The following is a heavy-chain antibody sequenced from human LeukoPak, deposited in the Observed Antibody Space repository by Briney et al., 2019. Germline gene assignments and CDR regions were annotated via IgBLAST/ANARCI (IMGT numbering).Heavy chain of an antibody. V-gene: IGHV4-31*03. Sequence: SETLSLTCTVSGGSISSGVYYWSWIRQHPGKGLEWIGYIYYSGSTYYNPSLESRVTISVDTSKNQFSLKLSSVTAADTAVYYCARDLDYYGSGSFFNIWGQGTMVTASS. J-gene: IGHJ3*02. D-gene: IGHD3-10*01. CDR3: ARDLDYYGSGSFFNI. CDR2: IYYSGST. CDR1: GGSISSGVYY.